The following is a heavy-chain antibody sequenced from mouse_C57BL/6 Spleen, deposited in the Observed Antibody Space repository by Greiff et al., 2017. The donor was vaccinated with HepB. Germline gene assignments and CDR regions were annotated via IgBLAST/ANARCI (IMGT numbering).Heavy chain of an antibody. CDR1: GYTFTSYW. CDR3: ARNYYGSSYGYAMDY. D-gene: IGHD1-1*01. V-gene: IGHV1-64*01. J-gene: IGHJ4*01. Sequence: VKLQQPGAELVKPGASVKLSCKASGYTFTSYWMHWVKQRPGQGLEWIGMIHPNSGSTNYNEKFKSKATLTVDKSSCTAYMQLSSLTSEDSAVYYCARNYYGSSYGYAMDYWGQGTSVTVSS. CDR2: IHPNSGST.